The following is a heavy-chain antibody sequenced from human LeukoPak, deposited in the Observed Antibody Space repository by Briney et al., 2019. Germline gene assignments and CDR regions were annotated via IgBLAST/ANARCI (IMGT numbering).Heavy chain of an antibody. D-gene: IGHD3-9*01. CDR2: ISGSGGST. CDR3: ARAPRAYYDILTGYYHDAFDI. CDR1: GFTFSSYA. Sequence: GGSLRLSCAASGFTFSSYAMSWVRQAPGKGLEWVSLISGSGGSTYYADSVKGRFTISRDNAKNSLYLQMNSLRAEDTAVYYCARAPRAYYDILTGYYHDAFDIWGQGTMVTVSS. V-gene: IGHV3-23*01. J-gene: IGHJ3*02.